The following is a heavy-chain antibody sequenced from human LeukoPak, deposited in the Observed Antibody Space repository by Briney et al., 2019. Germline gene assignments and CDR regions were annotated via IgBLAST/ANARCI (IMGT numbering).Heavy chain of an antibody. J-gene: IGHJ4*02. CDR1: GFTFSSYA. V-gene: IGHV3-30*04. CDR2: ISYDGSNK. Sequence: GGSLRLSCAASGFTFSSYAMHWVRQAPGKGLEWVAVISYDGSNKYYADSVKGRFTISRDNSKNTLYLQMNSLRAEDTAVYYCAKDRSGSGWQGFDYWGQGTLVTVSS. D-gene: IGHD6-19*01. CDR3: AKDRSGSGWQGFDY.